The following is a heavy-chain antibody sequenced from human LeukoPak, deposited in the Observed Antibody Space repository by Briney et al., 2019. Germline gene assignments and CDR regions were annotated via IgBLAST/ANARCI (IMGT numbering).Heavy chain of an antibody. V-gene: IGHV3-7*05. D-gene: IGHD1-26*01. Sequence: GGSLRLSCATSGFSLSGHWMNWVRQPPGKGLEWVAYIKAGGSEKYYVDSVKGRFTISRDDAKRTVDLQMDNLRTEDTAVYYCAYRNNFEYWGQGTLVTVSS. CDR3: AYRNNFEY. CDR2: IKAGGSEK. J-gene: IGHJ4*02. CDR1: GFSLSGHW.